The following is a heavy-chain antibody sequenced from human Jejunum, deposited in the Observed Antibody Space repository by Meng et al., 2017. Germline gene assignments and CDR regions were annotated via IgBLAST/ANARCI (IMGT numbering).Heavy chain of an antibody. CDR1: GFTFSDYY. V-gene: IGHV3-11*01. CDR3: ATTGSRSSGS. CDR2: INTGGSTT. D-gene: IGHD3-22*01. J-gene: IGHJ4*02. Sequence: QGQLVESGGGLVKPGGSLRLSCAASGFTFSDYYMSWIRQAPGKGLEWVSYINTGGSTTYYADSVKGRFSISRDNAKNSVYLQMNSLRAEDTAVYYCATTGSRSSGSWGQGTLVTVSS.